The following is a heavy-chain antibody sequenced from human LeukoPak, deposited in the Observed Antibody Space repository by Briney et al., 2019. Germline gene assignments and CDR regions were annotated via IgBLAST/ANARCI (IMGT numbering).Heavy chain of an antibody. D-gene: IGHD1-26*01. J-gene: IGHJ4*02. CDR2: VHSSGNT. CDR1: GFTFTSIF. V-gene: IGHV3-53*01. CDR3: AKSGEELAFDY. Sequence: GGSLRLSCAASGFTFTSIFMTWVRQAPGKGLEWVSVVHSSGNTYYADSVKGRFTISRDNSKNTLYLQMNSLRAEDTAVYYCAKSGEELAFDYWGQGTLVTVSS.